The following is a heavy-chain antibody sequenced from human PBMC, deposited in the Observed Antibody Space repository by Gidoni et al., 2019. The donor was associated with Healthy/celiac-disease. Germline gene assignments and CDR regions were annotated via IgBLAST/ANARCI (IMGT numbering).Heavy chain of an antibody. V-gene: IGHV4-39*01. Sequence: QLQLQESGPGLVTPSETLSLTCTVSGGSISSSSYYWGWLLQPPGKGLAWIGSIYYSGSTYYNPALKSRVTISGDTSKNQFSLKLSSVTAADTAVYYCARQGPPRLRYCSSTSCFQEHNWFDPWGQETLVTVSS. D-gene: IGHD2-2*01. CDR1: GGSISSSSYY. CDR2: IYYSGST. J-gene: IGHJ5*02. CDR3: ARQGPPRLRYCSSTSCFQEHNWFDP.